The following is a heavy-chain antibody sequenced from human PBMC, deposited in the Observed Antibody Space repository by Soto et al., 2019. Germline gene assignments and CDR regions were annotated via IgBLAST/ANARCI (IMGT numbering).Heavy chain of an antibody. CDR1: GGSISTGGYY. V-gene: IGHV4-31*03. J-gene: IGHJ4*02. D-gene: IGHD2-15*01. Sequence: QLQLQDSGPGVVKPSQTLSLTCTVSGGSISTGGYYWNWIRQTPGTCLERIGCISYSGSTYYSPSLKGRGTISGDTAENDFSLELSSGTAADTAVYYCASEDKGYCYDYRGQGTPGTVCS. CDR3: ASEDKGYCYDY. CDR2: ISYSGST.